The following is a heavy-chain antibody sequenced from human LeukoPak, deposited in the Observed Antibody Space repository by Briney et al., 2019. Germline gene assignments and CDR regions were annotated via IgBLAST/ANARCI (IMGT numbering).Heavy chain of an antibody. CDR1: GFXFSSYA. CDR3: ARHSRGRWYVFDY. Sequence: GGSLRLSCAASGFXFSSYAISWVRQAPGKGLEWVSGISGSGSNTYYADPVKGRFTISRDNSNNTLFLQMNSLRAEDTAVYYCARHSRGRWYVFDYWGQGTLVTVSS. J-gene: IGHJ4*02. V-gene: IGHV3-23*01. D-gene: IGHD6-13*01. CDR2: ISGSGSNT.